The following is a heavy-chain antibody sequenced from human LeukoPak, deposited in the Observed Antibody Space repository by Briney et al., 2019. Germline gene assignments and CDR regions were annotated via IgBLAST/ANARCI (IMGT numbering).Heavy chain of an antibody. J-gene: IGHJ4*02. CDR2: IYHSGST. CDR1: GYSISSGYY. V-gene: IGHV4-38-2*02. D-gene: IGHD5-18*01. CDR3: ASRIGYSYGFNY. Sequence: PSETLSLTCTVSGYSISSGYYWGWIRQPPGKGLEWIGSIYHSGSTYYNPSLKSRVTISVDTSKNQFSLKLSSVTAADTAVYYCASRIGYSYGFNYWGQGTLVTVSS.